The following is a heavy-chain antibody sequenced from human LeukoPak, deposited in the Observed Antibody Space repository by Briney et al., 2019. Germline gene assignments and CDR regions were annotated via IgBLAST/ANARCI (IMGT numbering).Heavy chain of an antibody. CDR3: ARRSRNGLDAFDI. CDR1: AYIFTGYY. Sequence: GASVKVSCKASAYIFTGYYLHWVRQAPGQGLEWMGWIDPNNGDTKYAQKFQGRVTMTRDRSISTAYMELSRLTSDDTAVYYCARRSRNGLDAFDIWGQGTMVTVSS. V-gene: IGHV1-2*02. J-gene: IGHJ3*02. D-gene: IGHD1-14*01. CDR2: IDPNNGDT.